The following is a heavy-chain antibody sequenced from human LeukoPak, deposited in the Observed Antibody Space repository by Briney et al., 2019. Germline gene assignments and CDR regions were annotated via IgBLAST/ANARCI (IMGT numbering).Heavy chain of an antibody. D-gene: IGHD6-6*01. Sequence: ASVKVSCKASGYTFTSYGISWVRQAPGQGLEWMGWISAYNGNTNYAQKLQGRVTMTTDTSTSTAYMELRSLRSDDTAVYYCARDPHSSSSAHFDYWGRGTLVTVSS. CDR2: ISAYNGNT. V-gene: IGHV1-18*01. CDR3: ARDPHSSSSAHFDY. CDR1: GYTFTSYG. J-gene: IGHJ4*02.